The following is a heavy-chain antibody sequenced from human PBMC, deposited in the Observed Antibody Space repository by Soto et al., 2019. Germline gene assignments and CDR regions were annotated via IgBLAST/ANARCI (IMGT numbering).Heavy chain of an antibody. J-gene: IGHJ5*02. CDR3: AREALVATIISWFDP. CDR2: INPSGGST. Sequence: GASVKVSCKASGYTFTSYYMHWVRQAPGQGLEWMGIINPSGGSTSYAQKFQGRVTMTRDTSTSTVYMELSSLRSEDTAVYYCAREALVATIISWFDPWGQGTLVTVSS. V-gene: IGHV1-46*01. CDR1: GYTFTSYY. D-gene: IGHD5-12*01.